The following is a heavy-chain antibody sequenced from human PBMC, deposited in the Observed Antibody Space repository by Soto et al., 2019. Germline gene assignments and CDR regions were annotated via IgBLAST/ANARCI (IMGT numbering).Heavy chain of an antibody. J-gene: IGHJ6*02. Sequence: EVQLVESGGGLVKPGGSLRLSCAASGFTFSIYSMNWVRQAPGKGLEWVSSISSRSSYIYYADSVKGRFTISRDNAKKSLYMQMNSLRAEDTAVYYCAREYVGDYYGMDVWGQGTTVTVSS. CDR3: AREYVGDYYGMDV. V-gene: IGHV3-21*01. CDR1: GFTFSIYS. D-gene: IGHD3-16*01. CDR2: ISSRSSYI.